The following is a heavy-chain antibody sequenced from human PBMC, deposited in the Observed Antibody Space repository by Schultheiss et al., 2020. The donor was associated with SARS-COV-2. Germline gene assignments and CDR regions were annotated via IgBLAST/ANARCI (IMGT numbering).Heavy chain of an antibody. CDR2: ISFDGSNK. Sequence: GESLKISCAASGFTFNSYPMHWVRQAPGKGLEWMSAISFDGSNKYYADSVKGRFTISRDNSKNTLFLQMNSLRTEDTAVYYCARPWASWGREPWSPSPQ. J-gene: IGHJ4*02. CDR1: GFTFNSYP. V-gene: IGHV3-30*04. CDR3: ARPWAS.